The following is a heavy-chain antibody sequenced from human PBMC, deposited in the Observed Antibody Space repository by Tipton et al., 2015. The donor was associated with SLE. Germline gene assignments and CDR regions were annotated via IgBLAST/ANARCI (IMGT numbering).Heavy chain of an antibody. CDR1: GGSISNSY. CDR2: ILHSGST. J-gene: IGHJ4*02. V-gene: IGHV4-59*12. Sequence: TLSLTCTVSGGSISNSYWTWIRQPPGKGLEWIGYILHSGSTYYNPSLKSRVTISVDRSRNEFSLRLSSVTAADTAVYYCASTLMEPYYFDSWGQGTLVTVSS. CDR3: ASTLMEPYYFDS. D-gene: IGHD1-26*01.